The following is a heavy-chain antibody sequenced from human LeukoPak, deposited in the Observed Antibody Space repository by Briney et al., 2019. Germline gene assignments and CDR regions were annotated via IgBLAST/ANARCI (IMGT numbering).Heavy chain of an antibody. CDR3: ARERGDYYYMDV. V-gene: IGHV4-30-4*08. CDR1: GGSISSGDDY. J-gene: IGHJ6*03. D-gene: IGHD3-10*01. Sequence: SETLSLTCTVSGGSISSGDDYWSWTRQPPGKGLEWIGYIYYSGSTYYNPSLKSRVTISVDTSKNPFSLKLSSVTAADTAVYYCARERGDYYYMDVWGKGTTFTVSS. CDR2: IYYSGST.